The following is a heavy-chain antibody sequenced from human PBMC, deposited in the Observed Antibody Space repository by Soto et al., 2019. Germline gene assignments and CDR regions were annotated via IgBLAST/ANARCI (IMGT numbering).Heavy chain of an antibody. Sequence: SSETLSLTCSVSGDSISNLDYFWAWIRQPPGQALEYIGYIYKSATTYYNPSFESRVAISVDTSKSQFSLNVTSVTAADTAVYFCARGRYCLTGRCFPNWFDSWGQGALVTGS. D-gene: IGHD7-27*01. V-gene: IGHV4-30-4*01. CDR1: GDSISNLDYF. CDR2: IYKSATT. J-gene: IGHJ5*01. CDR3: ARGRYCLTGRCFPNWFDS.